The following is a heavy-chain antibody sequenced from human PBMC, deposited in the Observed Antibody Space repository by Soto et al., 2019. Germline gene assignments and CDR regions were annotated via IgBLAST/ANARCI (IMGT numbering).Heavy chain of an antibody. D-gene: IGHD6-6*01. CDR1: GFTFSSFA. CDR2: ISASGAGT. Sequence: PGGSLRLSCAASGFTFSSFAMSWVRQAPGKGLEWVSAISASGAGTYYADSVKGRFTISRDNSKNTLYLQMNSLRAEDTAIFYCARWFEYSSSYHFDYWGQGTLVTVSS. V-gene: IGHV3-23*01. J-gene: IGHJ4*02. CDR3: ARWFEYSSSYHFDY.